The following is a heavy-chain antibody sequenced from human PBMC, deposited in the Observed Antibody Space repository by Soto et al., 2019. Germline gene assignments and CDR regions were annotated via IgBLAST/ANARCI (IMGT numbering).Heavy chain of an antibody. CDR1: GYTFTGYY. CDR2: INPNSGGT. Sequence: RASVKVSCKASGYTFTGYYMHWVRQAPGQGLEWMGWINPNSGGTNYAQKFQGRVTMTRDTSISTAYMELSRLRSDDTAVYYCAREREANSGYDRDYYGMDVWGQGTTVTVSS. V-gene: IGHV1-2*02. CDR3: AREREANSGYDRDYYGMDV. J-gene: IGHJ6*02. D-gene: IGHD5-12*01.